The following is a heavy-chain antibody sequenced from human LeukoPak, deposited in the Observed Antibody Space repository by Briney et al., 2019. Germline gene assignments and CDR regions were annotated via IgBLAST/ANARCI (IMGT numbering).Heavy chain of an antibody. CDR2: IIPIFGKA. J-gene: IGHJ4*02. CDR1: GGTFISYA. V-gene: IGHV1-69*13. Sequence: GASVKVSCKASGGTFISYAISWVRQAPGQGLEWMGGIIPIFGKANYARKFQGRVTITAHQSTSTAYMELSSLRSEDTAVYYCARDRVGSWYFDYWGQGTLVTVSS. CDR3: ARDRVGSWYFDY. D-gene: IGHD6-13*01.